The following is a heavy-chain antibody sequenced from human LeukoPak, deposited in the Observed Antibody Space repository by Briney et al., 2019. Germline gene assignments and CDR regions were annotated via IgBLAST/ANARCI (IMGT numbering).Heavy chain of an antibody. D-gene: IGHD3-22*01. CDR2: ISSSSSYI. J-gene: IGHJ5*02. Sequence: GGSLRRSCAASGVTFSSYSRNWVRQAPGKGLEWVSSISSSSSYIYYADSVKGRFTISRDNAKNSLYLQMNSLRAEDTAVYYCARQGSSGYSNWFDPWGQGTLVTVSS. CDR3: ARQGSSGYSNWFDP. V-gene: IGHV3-21*01. CDR1: GVTFSSYS.